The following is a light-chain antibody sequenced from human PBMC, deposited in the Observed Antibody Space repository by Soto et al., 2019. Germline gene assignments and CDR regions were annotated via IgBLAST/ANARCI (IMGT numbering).Light chain of an antibody. CDR3: QQYGSSTTWT. CDR1: QSVSSSY. V-gene: IGKV3-20*01. CDR2: GAS. Sequence: EIVLTQSPGTLSLSPGERATLSCRASQSVSSSYLAWYQQKPGQAPRLLIYGASSRATGIPDRFSGSGSGKDFTLTISRLEPEDFALYYCQQYGSSTTWTFGQGTKV. J-gene: IGKJ1*01.